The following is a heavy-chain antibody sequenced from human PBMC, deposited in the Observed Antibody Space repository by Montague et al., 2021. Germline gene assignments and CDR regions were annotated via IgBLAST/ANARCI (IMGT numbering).Heavy chain of an antibody. CDR1: GFSLSTNGAG. J-gene: IGHJ4*02. V-gene: IGHV2-5*02. Sequence: PALVEPTQTLTLTCTFSGFSLSTNGAGVGWFRQPPGKALDWLALIYWDDDKRYSPSLKNRLTVTKDTSKNQVVLTVTNMDPVDTATYYCAHRSSTSSIDYWGQGTLVTVSS. CDR3: AHRSSTSSIDY. CDR2: IYWDDDK. D-gene: IGHD2-2*01.